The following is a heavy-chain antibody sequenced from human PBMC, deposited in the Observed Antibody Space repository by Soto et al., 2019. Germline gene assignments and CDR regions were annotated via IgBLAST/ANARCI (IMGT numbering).Heavy chain of an antibody. J-gene: IGHJ6*03. V-gene: IGHV4-39*01. CDR3: ARHSYSSSSLYYYYMDV. Sequence: PSETLSLTCTVSGGSISSSSYYRGWIRQPPGKGLEWIGSIYYSGSTYYNPSLKSRVTISVDTSKNQFSLKLSPVTAADTAVYYCARHSYSSSSLYYYYMDVWGKGTTVNVSS. D-gene: IGHD6-6*01. CDR1: GGSISSSSYY. CDR2: IYYSGST.